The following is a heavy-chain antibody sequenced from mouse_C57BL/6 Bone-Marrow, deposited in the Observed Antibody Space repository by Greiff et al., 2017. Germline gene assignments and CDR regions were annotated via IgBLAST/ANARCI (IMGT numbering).Heavy chain of an antibody. V-gene: IGHV1-18*01. CDR2: INPNNGGT. Sequence: EVQLQESGPELVKPGASVKIPCKASGYTFTDYNMDWVKQSHGKSLEWIGDINPNNGGTIYNQKFKGKATLTVDKSSSTAYMELRSLTSEDTAVYYCATLLRYFDVWGTGTTVTVSS. J-gene: IGHJ1*03. CDR3: ATLLRYFDV. CDR1: GYTFTDYN. D-gene: IGHD1-1*01.